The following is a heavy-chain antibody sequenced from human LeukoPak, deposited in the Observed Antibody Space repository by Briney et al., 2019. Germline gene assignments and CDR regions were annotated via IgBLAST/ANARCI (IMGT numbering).Heavy chain of an antibody. Sequence: GGSLRLSCAASGFTFSSYSMKWVRQAPGKGLEWFSSISSSGSYIYYADSVKGRFTISRDNAKNSLYLQMDSLRVEDTAVYYCARDLSSSTSCYTYWGQGTLVTVSS. J-gene: IGHJ4*02. CDR2: ISSSGSYI. V-gene: IGHV3-21*01. CDR1: GFTFSSYS. CDR3: ARDLSSSTSCYTY. D-gene: IGHD2-2*02.